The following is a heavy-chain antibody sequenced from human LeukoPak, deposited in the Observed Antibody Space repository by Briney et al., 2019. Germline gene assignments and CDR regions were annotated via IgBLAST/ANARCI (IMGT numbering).Heavy chain of an antibody. Sequence: GGSLRLSCAASGFTFSSYAMSWVRQAPGKGREWVAVISYDGRNKYYADSVKGRFTISRDNSKNTLYLQMNSLRAEDTAVYYCASHWAQQLVSDYWGQGTLVTVSS. J-gene: IGHJ4*02. D-gene: IGHD6-13*01. CDR2: ISYDGRNK. CDR3: ASHWAQQLVSDY. V-gene: IGHV3-30*03. CDR1: GFTFSSYA.